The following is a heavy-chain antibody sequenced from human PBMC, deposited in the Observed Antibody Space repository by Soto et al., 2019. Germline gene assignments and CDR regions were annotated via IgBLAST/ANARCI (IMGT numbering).Heavy chain of an antibody. Sequence: QVQLQESGPGLVKPSETLSLTCTVSGGSISYYYWSWIRQPPGKGLEWIGYINYSGSTNYNPSLKSXLSISIATSKNHFSLKLSSVSAADTAVYYCARQDDILTGVDYWGQGTLVTVSS. CDR1: GGSISYYY. V-gene: IGHV4-59*08. CDR2: INYSGST. CDR3: ARQDDILTGVDY. D-gene: IGHD3-9*01. J-gene: IGHJ4*02.